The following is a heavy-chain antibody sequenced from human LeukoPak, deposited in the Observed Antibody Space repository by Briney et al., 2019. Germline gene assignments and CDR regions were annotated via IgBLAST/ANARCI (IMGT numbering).Heavy chain of an antibody. CDR3: TRDSGYNAFDI. Sequence: PGGSLRLSCAASGFTFNTYAMSWVRQAPGKGLEWVGNIKEDGTAKNYVVSVRGRFTISRDNAKNSLYLQMNSLRGEDTAVYYCTRDSGYNAFDIWGQGTMVTVSS. J-gene: IGHJ3*02. CDR1: GFTFNTYA. D-gene: IGHD5-12*01. V-gene: IGHV3-7*01. CDR2: IKEDGTAK.